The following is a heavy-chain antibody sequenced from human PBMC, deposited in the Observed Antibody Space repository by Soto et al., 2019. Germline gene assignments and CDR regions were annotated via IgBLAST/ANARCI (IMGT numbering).Heavy chain of an antibody. CDR2: IYPGDSDT. J-gene: IGHJ6*02. CDR3: ERTSAAGKYYYGMDV. V-gene: IGHV5-51*01. D-gene: IGHD6-13*01. CDR1: GYSFTSYC. Sequence: PGESRQISFQGSGYSFTSYCICWLRQLPGKGLEWMGIIYPGDSDTRYSPSFQGQVTISADKSISTAYLQWSSLKASDTAMYYCERTSAAGKYYYGMDVWGQGTTVTVSS.